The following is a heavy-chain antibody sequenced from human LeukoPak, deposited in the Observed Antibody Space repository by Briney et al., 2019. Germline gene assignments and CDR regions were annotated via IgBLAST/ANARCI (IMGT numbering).Heavy chain of an antibody. CDR1: ASTLTNYG. Sequence: ASVKVSSKASASTLTNYGISWVRQAPGQGLEWMGWISTYNGNTHSAQKFQGSVTMTTDTSTTIAYMELRSLRSDDTAVYYCARGLEDYYGSGSFFDYWGQGTLVTVSS. CDR2: ISTYNGNT. J-gene: IGHJ4*02. CDR3: ARGLEDYYGSGSFFDY. V-gene: IGHV1-18*01. D-gene: IGHD3-10*01.